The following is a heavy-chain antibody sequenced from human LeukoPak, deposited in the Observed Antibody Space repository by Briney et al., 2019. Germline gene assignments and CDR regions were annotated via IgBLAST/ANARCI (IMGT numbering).Heavy chain of an antibody. CDR2: IYYSGST. CDR3: ARSSGWYLDYYYMDV. CDR1: GGSISSYY. V-gene: IGHV4-59*01. J-gene: IGHJ6*03. Sequence: SETLSLTCTVCGGSISSYYWSWIRQPPGKGLEWIGYIYYSGSTNYNPSLKSRVTISVDTSKNQFSLKLSSVTAADTAVYYCARSSGWYLDYYYMDVWGKGTTVTVSS. D-gene: IGHD6-19*01.